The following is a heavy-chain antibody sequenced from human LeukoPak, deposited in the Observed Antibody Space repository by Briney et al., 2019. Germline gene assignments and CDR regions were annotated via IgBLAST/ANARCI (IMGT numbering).Heavy chain of an antibody. CDR3: AVVRAAAGLFDY. D-gene: IGHD6-13*01. Sequence: GASVKVSCKASGYTFTSYDINWVRQATGQGLEWMGWMNPNSGNTGYAQKFQGRVTMTRNTSISTAYMELSSPRSEDTAVYYCAVVRAAAGLFDYWGQGTLVTVSS. CDR1: GYTFTSYD. J-gene: IGHJ4*02. CDR2: MNPNSGNT. V-gene: IGHV1-8*01.